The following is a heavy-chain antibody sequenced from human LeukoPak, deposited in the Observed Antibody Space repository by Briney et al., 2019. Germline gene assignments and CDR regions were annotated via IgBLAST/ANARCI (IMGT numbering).Heavy chain of an antibody. D-gene: IGHD5-12*01. CDR1: GFTLSSYA. CDR2: ISGSGGST. V-gene: IGHV3-23*01. Sequence: GGSLRLSCAASGFTLSSYAMSWVRQAPGKGLEWVSAISGSGGSTYYADSVKGRFTISRDNSKNTLYLQMNSLRAEDTAVYYCAKGVEMATIVHFDYWGQGTLVTVSS. J-gene: IGHJ4*02. CDR3: AKGVEMATIVHFDY.